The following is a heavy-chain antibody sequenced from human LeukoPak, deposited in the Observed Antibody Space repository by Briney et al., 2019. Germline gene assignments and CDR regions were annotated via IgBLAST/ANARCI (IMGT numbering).Heavy chain of an antibody. CDR2: IYSGGST. CDR3: ARDRGTSITMIPATFDI. V-gene: IGHV3-66*01. D-gene: IGHD3-22*01. Sequence: GGSLRLSCAASGFTVSSNYMSWVRQAPGKGLEWVSVIYSGGSTYYADSVKGRFTISRDNSKNTLYLQMNSLRAEDTAVYYCARDRGTSITMIPATFDIWGQGTMVTVSS. J-gene: IGHJ3*02. CDR1: GFTVSSNY.